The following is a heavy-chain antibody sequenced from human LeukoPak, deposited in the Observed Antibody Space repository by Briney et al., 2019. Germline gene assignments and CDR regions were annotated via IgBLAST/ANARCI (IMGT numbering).Heavy chain of an antibody. V-gene: IGHV3-23*01. D-gene: IGHD5-24*01. Sequence: PGGSLRLSCAASGFTFSSYAMCWVRQAPGKGLEWVSAISGSGGSTYYADSVKGRFTISRDNSKNTLYLQMNSLRAEDTAVYYCVKGWRRDGYHERFYCCGQGTLVTVSS. J-gene: IGHJ4*02. CDR3: VKGWRRDGYHERFYC. CDR2: ISGSGGST. CDR1: GFTFSSYA.